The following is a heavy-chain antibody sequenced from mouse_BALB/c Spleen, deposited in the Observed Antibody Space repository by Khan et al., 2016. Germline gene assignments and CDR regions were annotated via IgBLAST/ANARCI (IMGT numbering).Heavy chain of an antibody. J-gene: IGHJ4*01. CDR1: GFSLTSYG. V-gene: IGHV2-2*02. CDR2: IWSGGST. CDR3: ARNSGGNYDVYYAMDY. D-gene: IGHD2-1*01. Sequence: QIQLVQSGPGLVQPSQSLSITCTVSGFSLTSYGVHWVRQSPGKGLEWLGVIWSGGSTDYHAAFISRLRLSKDNSKSQVFFKMNSLQANDTAIYYCARNSGGNYDVYYAMDYWGQGTSVTVSS.